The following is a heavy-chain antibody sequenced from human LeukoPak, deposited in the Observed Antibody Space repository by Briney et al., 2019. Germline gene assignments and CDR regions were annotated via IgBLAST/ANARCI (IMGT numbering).Heavy chain of an antibody. V-gene: IGHV3-30-3*01. Sequence: GGSLRLSCAASGFTFSSYAIHWVRQAPGKGLEWVAVISYDGSNKYYADSVKGRFTISRDNSKNTLYLQMNSLRAEDTAVYYCARDGGYSYAQGYFDYWGQGTLVTVSS. CDR2: ISYDGSNK. J-gene: IGHJ4*02. CDR3: ARDGGYSYAQGYFDY. CDR1: GFTFSSYA. D-gene: IGHD5-18*01.